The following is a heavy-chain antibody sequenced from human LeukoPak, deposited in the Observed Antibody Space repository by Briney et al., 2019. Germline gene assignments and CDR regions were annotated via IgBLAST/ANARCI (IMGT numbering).Heavy chain of an antibody. Sequence: ETLSLTCTVSGGSISGYYWSWIRQPPGKGLEWVTVISGSDGSTYYADSVKGRFTISRDNSKNMLYLQMNSLRAEDTAVYYCAKGQYYYGSGSYVDYWGQGTLVTVSS. CDR3: AKGQYYYGSGSYVDY. D-gene: IGHD3-10*01. J-gene: IGHJ4*02. CDR2: ISGSDGST. V-gene: IGHV3-23*01. CDR1: GGSISGYY.